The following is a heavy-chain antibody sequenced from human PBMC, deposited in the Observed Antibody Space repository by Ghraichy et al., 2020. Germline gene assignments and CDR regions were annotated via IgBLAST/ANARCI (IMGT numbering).Heavy chain of an antibody. CDR1: GDSMRGADYL. CDR2: MFYNGTA. V-gene: IGHV4-30-4*08. D-gene: IGHD7-27*01. Sequence: SETLSLTCSVSGDSMRGADYLWSWVRQSPGKGLEWLAYMFYNGTATYRLSLKSRLTISSDTSRTQLSLKLASVTAADTAVYYCSRAKDWGVAEDYWGQGLLVTVSS. CDR3: SRAKDWGVAEDY. J-gene: IGHJ4*02.